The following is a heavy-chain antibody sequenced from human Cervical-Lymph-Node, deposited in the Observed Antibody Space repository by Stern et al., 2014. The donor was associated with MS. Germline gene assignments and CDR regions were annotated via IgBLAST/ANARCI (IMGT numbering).Heavy chain of an antibody. Sequence: VQLGQSGAEVKKPGESLKISCKGSGYSFTANWIAWVRQMPGKGLEWMGISDPSSSDSKYSPACQVQVTISADKSISTSYLQWSSLKASDTAMYYCARDYGDYSFDYWGQGTLVTVSS. CDR1: GYSFTANW. D-gene: IGHD4-17*01. J-gene: IGHJ4*02. CDR2: SDPSSSDS. CDR3: ARDYGDYSFDY. V-gene: IGHV5-51*01.